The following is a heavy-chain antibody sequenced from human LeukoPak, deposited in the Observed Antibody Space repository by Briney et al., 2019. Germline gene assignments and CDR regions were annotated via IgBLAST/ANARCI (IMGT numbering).Heavy chain of an antibody. D-gene: IGHD3-10*01. J-gene: IGHJ4*02. Sequence: PGGSLRLSCAASGFTSSYYAMSWVRQAPGKGLEWVSAITSSGGRTYYADSVKGRFTISRDNSKNTLYLQMNSLRADDTALYYCAKDSTYTTDRGTFDYWGQGTLVTVSS. CDR3: AKDSTYTTDRGTFDY. CDR2: ITSSGGRT. CDR1: GFTSSYYA. V-gene: IGHV3-23*01.